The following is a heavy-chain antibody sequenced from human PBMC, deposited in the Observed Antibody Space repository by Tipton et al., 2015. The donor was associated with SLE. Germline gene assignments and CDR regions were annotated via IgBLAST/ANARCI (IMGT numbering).Heavy chain of an antibody. CDR2: IYSSGST. J-gene: IGHJ4*02. Sequence: LRLSCTASGVIFGDFAMSWIRQPPGKGLEWIGYIYSSGSTNYNPSLKSRVTISVDTSKNQFSLHLRSVTAADTAVYYCATRPPRGGRGDEYFDYWDPGTLVTVSS. V-gene: IGHV4-4*08. D-gene: IGHD3-16*01. CDR3: ATRPPRGGRGDEYFDY. CDR1: GVIFGDFA.